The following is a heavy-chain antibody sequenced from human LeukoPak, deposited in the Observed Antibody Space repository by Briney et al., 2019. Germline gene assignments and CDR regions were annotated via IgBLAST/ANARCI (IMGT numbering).Heavy chain of an antibody. V-gene: IGHV1-18*01. J-gene: IGHJ5*02. CDR3: ARVSHADVVAATGWFDP. CDR1: GYTFTSYG. D-gene: IGHD2-15*01. Sequence: ASVKVSCKASGYTFTSYGISWVRQAPGQGVEWMGWISAYNGNTNYAQKLQGRVTMTTDTSTSTDYMELRSLRSDDTAVYYCARVSHADVVAATGWFDPWGQGTLVTVSS. CDR2: ISAYNGNT.